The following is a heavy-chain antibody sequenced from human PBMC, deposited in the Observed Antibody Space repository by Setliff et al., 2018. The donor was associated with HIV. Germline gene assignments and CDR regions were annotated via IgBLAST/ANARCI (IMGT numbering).Heavy chain of an antibody. V-gene: IGHV4-38-2*01. J-gene: IGHJ3*01. D-gene: IGHD3-3*01. CDR2: IYHSGST. CDR3: AGGSNFWSGYPR. Sequence: SETLSLTCAVSGYSISSGYYWGWIRQPPGKGLEWIGSIYHSGSTYYNPSLKSRVTISVDTSKNQFSLKLSSVTAADTAVYYCAGGSNFWSGYPRWGQGTMVTVSS. CDR1: GYSISSGYY.